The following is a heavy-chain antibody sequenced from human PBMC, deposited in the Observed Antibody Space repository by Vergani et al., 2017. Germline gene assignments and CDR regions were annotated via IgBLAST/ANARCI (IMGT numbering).Heavy chain of an antibody. D-gene: IGHD3-9*01. Sequence: EVQLLESGGGLVQPGGSLRLSCEASGFSFPGYAMSWVRQAPGKGLEWVSSVSGSSATPYYADSVKGRFIISRDNSKNTLHLQMNSLRAEDTAVYYCARDRLLLRYFDWLLSTPYFDYWGQGTLVTVSS. CDR3: ARDRLLLRYFDWLLSTPYFDY. CDR1: GFSFPGYA. V-gene: IGHV3-23*01. J-gene: IGHJ4*02. CDR2: VSGSSATP.